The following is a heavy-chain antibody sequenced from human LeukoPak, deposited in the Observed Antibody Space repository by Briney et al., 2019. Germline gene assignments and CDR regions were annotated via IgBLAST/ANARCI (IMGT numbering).Heavy chain of an antibody. CDR2: IYYSGRT. V-gene: IGHV4-39*07. Sequence: SETLSLTCTVSGGSISSSSYYWGWIRQPPGKGLEWIGSIYYSGRTYYNPSLKSRVTISVDTSKNQFSLKLSSVTAADTAVYYCARDWGEYSDFDYWGQGTLVTVSS. CDR3: ARDWGEYSDFDY. D-gene: IGHD3-16*01. J-gene: IGHJ4*02. CDR1: GGSISSSSYY.